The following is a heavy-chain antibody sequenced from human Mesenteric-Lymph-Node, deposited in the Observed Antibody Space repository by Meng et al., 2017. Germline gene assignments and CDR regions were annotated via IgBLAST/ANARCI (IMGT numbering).Heavy chain of an antibody. D-gene: IGHD3-10*01. CDR3: ARVSLINFDS. CDR2: ISYDGNNK. CDR1: GFTFSSHA. V-gene: IGHV3-30*01. Sequence: QVSLVEAGGGVVQPGRSLGLSCAASGFTFSSHAMHWVRQAPGEGLEWVAVISYDGNNKYYADSVKGRFTISRDNSKNTLYLQMNSLRPEDTAVYYCARVSLINFDSWGQGTLVTVSS. J-gene: IGHJ4*02.